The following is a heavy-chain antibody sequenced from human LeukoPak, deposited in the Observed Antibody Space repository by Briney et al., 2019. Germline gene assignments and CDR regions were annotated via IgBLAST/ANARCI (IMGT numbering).Heavy chain of an antibody. CDR2: IKSDGST. CDR3: ARAPSEIGGYYPEYFRH. CDR1: GFTFSSYW. V-gene: IGHV3-74*01. D-gene: IGHD3-22*01. Sequence: GGSLRLPCAASGFTFSSYWMHWVRQAPGKGLVWVSRIKSDGSTNYADSVKGRFTISRDNAKNTLSLQMNSLRAEDTGVYYCARAPSEIGGYYPEYFRHWGQGTLVTVSS. J-gene: IGHJ1*01.